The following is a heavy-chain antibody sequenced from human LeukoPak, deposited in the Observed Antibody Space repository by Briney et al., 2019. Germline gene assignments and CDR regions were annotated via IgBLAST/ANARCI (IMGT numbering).Heavy chain of an antibody. CDR2: IIPIFGTA. CDR3: AADLSYGDGTLFDY. V-gene: IGHV1-69*01. D-gene: IGHD4-17*01. J-gene: IGHJ4*02. CDR1: GGTFSSYA. Sequence: SVKVSCKASGGTFSSYAISWVRQAPGQGLEWMGGIIPIFGTANYAQKFQGRVTITADESTSTAYMELSSLRSEDTAVYYCAADLSYGDGTLFDYWGQGTLVTVSS.